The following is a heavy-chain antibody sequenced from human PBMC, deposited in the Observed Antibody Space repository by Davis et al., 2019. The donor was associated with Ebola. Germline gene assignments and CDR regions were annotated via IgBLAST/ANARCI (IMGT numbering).Heavy chain of an antibody. Sequence: PGGSLRLSCAASGFTVSSNYMSWVRQAPGKGLEWVSVIYSGGSTYYADSVKGRFTISRHNSKNTLYLQMNSLRAEDTAVYYCARDGVYDFWSGYYSGYGMDVWGQGTTVTVSS. CDR1: GFTVSSNY. CDR3: ARDGVYDFWSGYYSGYGMDV. CDR2: IYSGGST. J-gene: IGHJ6*02. D-gene: IGHD3-3*01. V-gene: IGHV3-53*04.